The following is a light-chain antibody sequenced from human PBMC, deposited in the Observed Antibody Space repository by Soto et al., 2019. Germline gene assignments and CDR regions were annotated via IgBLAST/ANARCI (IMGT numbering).Light chain of an antibody. Sequence: QSALTQPRSVSGSPGQSVTISCTGTSSDVGGYIYVSWYQQYPAKAPKVMIYDVSRRPSGVPDRFSGSKSGNTASLTISGLQAEDEAVYYCCSYAGKKTVVFGGGTQLTVL. CDR2: DVS. J-gene: IGLJ3*02. CDR1: SSDVGGYIY. V-gene: IGLV2-11*01. CDR3: CSYAGKKTVV.